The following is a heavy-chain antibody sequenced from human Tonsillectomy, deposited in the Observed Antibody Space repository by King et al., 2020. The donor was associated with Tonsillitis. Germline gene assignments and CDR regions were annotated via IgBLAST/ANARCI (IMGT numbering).Heavy chain of an antibody. Sequence: VQLVESGGGLVQPGRSLRLSCAAYGFTFDDYAMHWVRQAPGKGLEWVSGISWNSGSIGYADSVKGRFTISRDNAKNSLYLHMNSLRVEDTALYYCAKLAVAASDFDYWGQGTLVTVSS. V-gene: IGHV3-9*01. CDR1: GFTFDDYA. CDR3: AKLAVAASDFDY. J-gene: IGHJ4*02. D-gene: IGHD6-19*01. CDR2: ISWNSGSI.